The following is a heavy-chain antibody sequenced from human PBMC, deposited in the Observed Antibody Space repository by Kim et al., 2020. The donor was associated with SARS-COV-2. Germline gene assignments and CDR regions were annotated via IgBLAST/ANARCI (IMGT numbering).Heavy chain of an antibody. D-gene: IGHD1-1*01. Sequence: GGSLRLSCAASGFTFDDYAMHWVRQAPGKGLEWVSGISWNSGSIGYADSVKGRFTISRDNAKNSLYLQMNSLRAEDTALYYCAKGRTGTTPYFDYWGQGT. V-gene: IGHV3-9*01. J-gene: IGHJ4*02. CDR1: GFTFDDYA. CDR3: AKGRTGTTPYFDY. CDR2: ISWNSGSI.